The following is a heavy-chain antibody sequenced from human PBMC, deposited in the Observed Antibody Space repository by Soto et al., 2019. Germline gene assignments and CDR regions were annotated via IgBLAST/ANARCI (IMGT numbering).Heavy chain of an antibody. CDR3: ATLGERSWFDP. CDR1: GGAFNSKA. J-gene: IGHJ5*02. D-gene: IGHD3-10*01. CDR2: IVPLFGST. Sequence: QEQLVQSGAEERKPGSSVKVSCKASGGAFNSKAIAWVRQAPGQGLEWMGGIVPLFGSTDYAQRFQGRLTITADEFTDTVYMELSSLRPADTAVYFCATLGERSWFDPWGQGTLVTVSS. V-gene: IGHV1-69*01.